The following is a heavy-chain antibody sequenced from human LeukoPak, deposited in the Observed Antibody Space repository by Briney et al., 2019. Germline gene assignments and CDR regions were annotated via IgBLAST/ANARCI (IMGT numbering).Heavy chain of an antibody. Sequence: PSETLSLTCTVSGGSISSGSYYWSWIRQPAGKGLEWIGRIYTSGSTNYNPSLKSRVTISVDTSKNQFSLKLSSVTAADTAVYYCAREHGFGELIVYFDYWGQGTLVTVSS. J-gene: IGHJ4*02. D-gene: IGHD3-10*01. CDR2: IYTSGST. CDR1: GGSISSGSYY. V-gene: IGHV4-61*02. CDR3: AREHGFGELIVYFDY.